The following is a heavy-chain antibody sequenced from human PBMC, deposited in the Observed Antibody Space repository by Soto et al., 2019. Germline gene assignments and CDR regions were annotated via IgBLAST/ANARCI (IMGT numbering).Heavy chain of an antibody. D-gene: IGHD3-3*01. Sequence: GASVKVSCKASGYTFTSYGISWVRQAPGQGLEWMGWISAYNGNTNYAQKLQGRVTMTTDTSTSTAYMELRSLRSDDTAVYYCARNVGRTYYDFWSGYDGDFDYWGQGTLLTVSS. CDR3: ARNVGRTYYDFWSGYDGDFDY. V-gene: IGHV1-18*01. CDR2: ISAYNGNT. J-gene: IGHJ4*02. CDR1: GYTFTSYG.